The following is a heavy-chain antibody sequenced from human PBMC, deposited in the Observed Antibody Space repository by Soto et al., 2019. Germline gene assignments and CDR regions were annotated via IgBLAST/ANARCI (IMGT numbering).Heavy chain of an antibody. CDR1: GGSFSGYY. J-gene: IGHJ5*02. CDR2: INHSGST. V-gene: IGHV4-34*01. Sequence: QVQLQQWGAGLLKPSETLSLTCAVYGGSFSGYYWSWIRQPPGKGLEWIGEINHSGSTNYNPSLKSRVTISVDTSKNQFSLKLSSVTAADTAVYYCARVEWFDPWGQGTLVTVSS. CDR3: ARVEWFDP.